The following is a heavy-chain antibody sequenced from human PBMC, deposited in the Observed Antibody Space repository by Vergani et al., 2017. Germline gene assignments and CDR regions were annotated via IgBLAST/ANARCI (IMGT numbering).Heavy chain of an antibody. Sequence: QLQLQESGPGLVKPSETLSLTCTVSGGSISSSSYYWSWIRQPPGKGLEWIGYIYYSGSTNYNPSLKSRVTISVDTSKNQFSLKLSSVTAADTAVYYCARLSTNGFDNWGQGTLVTVSS. CDR2: IYYSGST. CDR1: GGSISSSSYY. V-gene: IGHV4-61*05. J-gene: IGHJ5*02. CDR3: ARLSTNGFDN.